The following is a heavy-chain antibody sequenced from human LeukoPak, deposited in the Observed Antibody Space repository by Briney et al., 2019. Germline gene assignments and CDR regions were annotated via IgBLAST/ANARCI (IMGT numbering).Heavy chain of an antibody. CDR3: ARDPQKVYCGGVCYPAFDI. J-gene: IGHJ3*02. D-gene: IGHD2-21*02. CDR2: IIPIFGTA. V-gene: IGHV1-69*13. Sequence: ASVKVSCKASGGTFSSYAISWVRQAPGQGLEWMGGIIPIFGTANYAQKFQGRVTITADESTSTAYMELSSLRSEDTAVYYCARDPQKVYCGGVCYPAFDIWGQGTMVTVSS. CDR1: GGTFSSYA.